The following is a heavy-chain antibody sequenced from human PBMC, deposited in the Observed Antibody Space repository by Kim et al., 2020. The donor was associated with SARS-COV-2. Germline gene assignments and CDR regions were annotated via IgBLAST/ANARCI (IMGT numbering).Heavy chain of an antibody. CDR1: GFTFSSYA. J-gene: IGHJ4*02. CDR3: ARQGSDY. CDR2: ISYDGSNK. V-gene: IGHV3-30-3*01. Sequence: GGSLRLSCAASGFTFSSYAMHWVRQAPGKGLEWVALISYDGSNKYYADSVKGRFTISRDNSKNTLYLQMNSLRAEDTAVYYCARQGSDYWGQGTLVTVSS. D-gene: IGHD3-10*01.